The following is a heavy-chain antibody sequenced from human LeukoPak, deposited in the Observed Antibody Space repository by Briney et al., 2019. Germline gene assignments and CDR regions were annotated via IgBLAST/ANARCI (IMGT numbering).Heavy chain of an antibody. CDR1: GYTFTSYG. J-gene: IGHJ5*02. D-gene: IGHD1-26*01. CDR2: ISAYNGNT. CDR3: ARVKIREWELLGNGWFDP. V-gene: IGHV1-18*01. Sequence: GASVKVSCKASGYTFTSYGISWVRQAPGQGLEWMGWISAYNGNTNYAQKLQGRVTMTTDTSTSTAYMELRSLRSDDTAVYYCARVKIREWELLGNGWFDPWGQGTLVTVSS.